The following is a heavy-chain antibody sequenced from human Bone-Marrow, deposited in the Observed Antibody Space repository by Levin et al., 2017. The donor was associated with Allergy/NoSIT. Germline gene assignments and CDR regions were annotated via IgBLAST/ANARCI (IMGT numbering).Heavy chain of an antibody. Sequence: SQTLSLTCSVSGGAMSGNFYWSWIRQRPGRGLEWIGYIFDTGDSYYNPSLKTRVTISKDTSKSQFSLNLRSVTAADTAVYYCARVSQTLEWFGELPNWFDPWGQGTLVTVSS. CDR2: IFDTGDS. D-gene: IGHD3-10*01. CDR1: GGAMSGNFY. V-gene: IGHV4-31*03. J-gene: IGHJ5*02. CDR3: ARVSQTLEWFGELPNWFDP.